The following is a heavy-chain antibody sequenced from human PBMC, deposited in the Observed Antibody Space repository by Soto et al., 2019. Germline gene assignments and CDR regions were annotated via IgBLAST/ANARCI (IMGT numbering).Heavy chain of an antibody. CDR1: GFSLSTSGVG. V-gene: IGHV2-5*02. CDR2: IYWDDSK. Sequence: QITLKESGPTLVRPTQPLTLTCAFSGFSLSTSGVGVGWIRQPQGKALEWLAVIYWDDSKHYSPSLRSRLTITKDTSKIQVFLTMTNMDPMDTGTYYCAHKGPEDWPLDYWGQGTLVTVSS. D-gene: IGHD3-9*01. CDR3: AHKGPEDWPLDY. J-gene: IGHJ4*02.